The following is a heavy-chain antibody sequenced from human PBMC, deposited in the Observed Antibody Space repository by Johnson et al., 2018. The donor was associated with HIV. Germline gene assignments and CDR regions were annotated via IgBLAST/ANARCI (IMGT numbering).Heavy chain of an antibody. CDR2: LFSDGTT. Sequence: VQLVESGGNLVQPGGSLRLSCAASGFSVSNYYMSWVRQAPGKGLEWVSVLFSDGTTYYADSVKGRFTISRDIAKNTLYLQMNSLRAEDTAVYYCARDGRGLDAFDIWGQGTVVTVSS. J-gene: IGHJ3*02. CDR3: ARDGRGLDAFDI. D-gene: IGHD3/OR15-3a*01. CDR1: GFSVSNYY. V-gene: IGHV3-66*01.